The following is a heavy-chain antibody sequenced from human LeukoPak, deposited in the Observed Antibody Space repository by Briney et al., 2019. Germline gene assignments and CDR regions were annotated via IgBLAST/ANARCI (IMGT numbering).Heavy chain of an antibody. D-gene: IGHD6-19*01. CDR1: GXTFKTYC. Sequence: PGESLKISFQGSGXTFKTYCIAWVRQMPGNGLQWMGSIYPADLDTRYSPSFQGQVTISADKSINTAYLQWNTLKASDTAKYYCARLGAVARGIDYWGQGTLVTVSS. CDR3: ARLGAVARGIDY. CDR2: IYPADLDT. V-gene: IGHV5-51*01. J-gene: IGHJ4*02.